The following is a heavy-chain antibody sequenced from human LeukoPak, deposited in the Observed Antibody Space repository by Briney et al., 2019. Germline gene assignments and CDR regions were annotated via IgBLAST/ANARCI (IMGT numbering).Heavy chain of an antibody. Sequence: SETPSLTCTVSGGSISSGDYYWSWIRQPPGKGLEWIGYIYYSGSTYYNPSLKSQVTISVDTSKNQFSLKLSSVTAADTAVYYCARGGWGMDVWGQGTTVTVSS. J-gene: IGHJ6*02. D-gene: IGHD2-15*01. CDR1: GGSISSGDYY. CDR3: ARGGWGMDV. V-gene: IGHV4-30-4*01. CDR2: IYYSGST.